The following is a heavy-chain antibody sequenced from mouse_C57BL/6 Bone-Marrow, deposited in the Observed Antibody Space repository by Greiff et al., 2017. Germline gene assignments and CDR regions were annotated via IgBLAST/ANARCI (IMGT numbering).Heavy chain of an antibody. CDR1: GYSFTGYY. J-gene: IGHJ4*01. CDR2: INPSTGGT. Sequence: EVQLQQSGPELVKPGASVKISCKASGYSFTGYYMNWVKQSPEKSLEWIGEINPSTGGTTYNQKFKAKDTLTVDKSSSTAYMQLKSLTSEDSAVXYCARDAMDYWGQGTSVTVSS. V-gene: IGHV1-42*01. CDR3: ARDAMDY.